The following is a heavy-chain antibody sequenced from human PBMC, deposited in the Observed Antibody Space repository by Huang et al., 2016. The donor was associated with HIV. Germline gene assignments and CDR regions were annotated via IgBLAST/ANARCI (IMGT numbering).Heavy chain of an antibody. Sequence: QVQLVESGGGVVQPGRSLRLSCAASGFTFSNYGVHWVRQAPGKGLEWVAAISYDGSYQYYADSVKGRFTIYRDDSQNTLYLQMSSLRAEDTAVYFCAKDREDSAYQLDYWGQGTRVTVSS. CDR3: AKDREDSAYQLDY. J-gene: IGHJ4*02. V-gene: IGHV3-30*18. D-gene: IGHD5-12*01. CDR2: ISYDGSYQ. CDR1: GFTFSNYG.